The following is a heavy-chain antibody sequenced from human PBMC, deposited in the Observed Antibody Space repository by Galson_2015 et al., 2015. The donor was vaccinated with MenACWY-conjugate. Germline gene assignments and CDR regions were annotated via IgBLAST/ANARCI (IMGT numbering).Heavy chain of an antibody. J-gene: IGHJ6*03. Sequence: SVKVSCTASGGTFSSYAISWVRQAPGKGLEWMGGIIPIFGTANYAQKFQGRVTITADESTSTAYMELSSLRSEDTAVYYCARVPRIMGAITAGRPSYYYYMDVWGKGTTVTVSS. V-gene: IGHV1-69*13. CDR3: ARVPRIMGAITAGRPSYYYYMDV. CDR1: GGTFSSYA. CDR2: IIPIFGTA. D-gene: IGHD5-12*01.